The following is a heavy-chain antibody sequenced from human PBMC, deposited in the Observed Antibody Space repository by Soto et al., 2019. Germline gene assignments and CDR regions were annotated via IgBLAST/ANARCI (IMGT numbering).Heavy chain of an antibody. CDR3: ARTQPRHTVFDY. V-gene: IGHV1-46*01. CDR1: GYTFTSYY. CDR2: INPSGGST. D-gene: IGHD4-17*01. J-gene: IGHJ4*02. Sequence: ASVKVSCKASGYTFTSYYMHWVRQAPGQGLEWMGIINPSGGSTSYAQKFQGRVTMTRDTSTRTVYMELSSLRSEDTAVYYCARTQPRHTVFDYWGQGTLVTVSS.